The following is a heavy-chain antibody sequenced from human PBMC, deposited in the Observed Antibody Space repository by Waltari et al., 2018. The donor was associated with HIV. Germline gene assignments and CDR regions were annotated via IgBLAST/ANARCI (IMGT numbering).Heavy chain of an antibody. CDR1: GGSFSGYY. CDR3: ARDRSYYDFWSGPRYNWFDP. CDR2: INHSGST. Sequence: QVQLQQWGAGLLKPSETLSLTCAVYGGSFSGYYWTWIRQPPGKAREWFGEINHSGSTNYNPSLKSRVTISVDTSKNQFSLKLSSVTAADTAVYYCARDRSYYDFWSGPRYNWFDPWGQGTLVTVSS. V-gene: IGHV4-34*01. D-gene: IGHD3-3*01. J-gene: IGHJ5*02.